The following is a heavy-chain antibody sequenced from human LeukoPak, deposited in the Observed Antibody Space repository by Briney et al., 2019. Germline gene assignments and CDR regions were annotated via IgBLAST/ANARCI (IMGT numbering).Heavy chain of an antibody. CDR3: ARDVSPLNECWFDP. CDR1: GFTFSSYS. V-gene: IGHV3-21*01. Sequence: PGRSLRLSCAASGFTFSSYSMNWVRQAPGEGLEWVSSISSSSSYIYYADSVKGRFTISRDNAKNSLYLQMNSLRAEDTAVYYCARDVSPLNECWFDPWGQGTLVTVSS. J-gene: IGHJ5*02. CDR2: ISSSSSYI.